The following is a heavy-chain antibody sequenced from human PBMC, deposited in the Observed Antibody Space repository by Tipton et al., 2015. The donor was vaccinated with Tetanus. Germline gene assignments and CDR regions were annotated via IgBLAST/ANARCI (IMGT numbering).Heavy chain of an antibody. D-gene: IGHD4-17*01. Sequence: SLRLSCAASGFTLSRYTLNWVRQAPGKGLEWVSSISSSSRYIYYADSVKGRFTISRDNAKNSLYLQMISLRAEDTAVYSCARPSRRYGDYLYWGQGTLVTVSS. CDR2: ISSSSRYI. CDR3: ARPSRRYGDYLY. CDR1: GFTLSRYT. J-gene: IGHJ4*02. V-gene: IGHV3-21*01.